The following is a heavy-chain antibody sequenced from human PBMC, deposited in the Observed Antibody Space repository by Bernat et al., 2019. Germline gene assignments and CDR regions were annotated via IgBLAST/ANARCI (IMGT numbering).Heavy chain of an antibody. CDR2: IGGGGGDI. Sequence: EVQLSESGGGLVQPGGSLRLSCEVSGFTFSFYAMNWVRQAPGKGLEWVSSIGGGGGDIYYPDSVRGRFTISRDKSKNTLYLQMNSLRAEDTAIYYCAKDMRGYYRPSDYWGQGTLVTVSS. J-gene: IGHJ4*02. V-gene: IGHV3-23*01. CDR3: AKDMRGYYRPSDY. CDR1: GFTFSFYA. D-gene: IGHD3-22*01.